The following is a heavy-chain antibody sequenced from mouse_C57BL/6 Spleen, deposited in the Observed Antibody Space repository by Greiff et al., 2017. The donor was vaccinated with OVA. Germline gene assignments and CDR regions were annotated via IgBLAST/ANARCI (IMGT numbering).Heavy chain of an antibody. CDR3: TTTVVAHFDY. J-gene: IGHJ2*01. CDR1: GFTFSNYW. D-gene: IGHD1-1*01. CDR2: IRLKSDNYAT. Sequence: DVQLVESGGGLVQPGGSMKLSCVASGFTFSNYWMNWVRQSPEKGLEWVAQIRLKSDNYATHYAESVKGRFTISRDDSKSSVYLQMNNLRAEDTGIYYCTTTVVAHFDYWGQGTTLTVSS. V-gene: IGHV6-3*01.